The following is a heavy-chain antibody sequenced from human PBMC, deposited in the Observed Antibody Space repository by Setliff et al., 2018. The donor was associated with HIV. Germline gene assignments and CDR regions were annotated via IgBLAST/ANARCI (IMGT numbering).Heavy chain of an antibody. CDR2: ISSSSRSK. D-gene: IGHD3-3*01. V-gene: IGHV3-21*01. J-gene: IGHJ4*02. Sequence: GGSLRLSCEASGFTFSTYSMSWVRQAPGNGLEWVSSISSSSRSKYYADSVKGRFTISRDNAKNSLYLQMNSLTAEDTAVYYCARDVSWRVRTYIDYWGQGALVTVSS. CDR3: ARDVSWRVRTYIDY. CDR1: GFTFSTYS.